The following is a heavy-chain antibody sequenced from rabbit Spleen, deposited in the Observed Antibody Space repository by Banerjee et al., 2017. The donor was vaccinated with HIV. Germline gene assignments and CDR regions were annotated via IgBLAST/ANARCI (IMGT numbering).Heavy chain of an antibody. V-gene: IGHV1S40*01. CDR2: IDPNSGNT. CDR3: ARDTGTSFSTYGMDL. CDR1: GFSFSSAYD. Sequence: QSLEESGGDLVKPGASLTLTCTASGFSFSSAYDMCWVRQAPGKGLEWIACIDPNSGNTYYVSWAKGRFTITKSSPTTVTLQIASLTAADTATYFCARDTGTSFSTYGMDLWGQGTLVTVS. J-gene: IGHJ6*01. D-gene: IGHD8-1*01.